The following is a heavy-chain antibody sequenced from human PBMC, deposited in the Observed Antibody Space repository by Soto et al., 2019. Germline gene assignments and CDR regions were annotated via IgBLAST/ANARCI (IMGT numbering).Heavy chain of an antibody. CDR1: GFTFSSYS. J-gene: IGHJ4*02. D-gene: IGHD3-16*01. CDR2: ISSNSSYI. Sequence: PGGSLRLSCAASGFTFSSYSMNWVRQAPGKGLEWVSSISSNSSYIYYADSVKGRFTISRDNAKNSLYLQMNSLRAEDTAVYYCARDRDYGDYMDYWGQGTLVTVSS. CDR3: ARDRDYGDYMDY. V-gene: IGHV3-21*01.